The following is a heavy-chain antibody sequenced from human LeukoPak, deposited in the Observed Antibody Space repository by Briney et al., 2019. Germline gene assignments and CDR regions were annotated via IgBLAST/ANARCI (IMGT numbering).Heavy chain of an antibody. D-gene: IGHD3-22*01. Sequence: SQTLSLTYAISGDTVSSNSAAWNWIRQSPSRGLEWLGRTYYWSKWYDEYTASVRSRIIINPDTSKNQFSLHLNSVTPEDTAVYYCARDLLYYSAATAYYPFDYWGQGTLVTVSS. J-gene: IGHJ4*02. CDR1: GDTVSSNSAA. V-gene: IGHV6-1*01. CDR3: ARDLLYYSAATAYYPFDY. CDR2: TYYWSKWYD.